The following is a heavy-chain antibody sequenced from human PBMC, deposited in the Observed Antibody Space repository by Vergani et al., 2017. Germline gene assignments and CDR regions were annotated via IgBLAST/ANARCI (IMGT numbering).Heavy chain of an antibody. Sequence: QVHLVESGGGVVQPGRSLRLSCVVSGFTSSYYGMHWVRQAPGKGLEWVAVISYDGTQKYYADSVKGRFTISRDNSKSTLYLQMNSLRTEDTALYYCATKSXCAPGCQIGYFRGWGQGTLVTVSS. J-gene: IGHJ1*01. CDR2: ISYDGTQK. V-gene: IGHV3-30*03. CDR3: ATKSXCAPGCQIGYFRG. CDR1: GFTSSYYG. D-gene: IGHD6-13*01.